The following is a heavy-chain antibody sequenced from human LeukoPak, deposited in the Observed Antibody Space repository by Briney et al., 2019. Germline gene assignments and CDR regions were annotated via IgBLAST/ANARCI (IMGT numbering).Heavy chain of an antibody. V-gene: IGHV4-59*01. D-gene: IGHD6-6*01. Sequence: SETLSLTCTVSGDSIRNDYGSWSRQPPGKGLEWSGYIYYRGNTNYNPSLTSRVIISIDTSKDQFSLKMSSVTAADTAVYFCARDSPPQYASSSAGFDYWGQGTLVTVSS. CDR2: IYYRGNT. CDR1: GDSIRNDY. J-gene: IGHJ4*02. CDR3: ARDSPPQYASSSAGFDY.